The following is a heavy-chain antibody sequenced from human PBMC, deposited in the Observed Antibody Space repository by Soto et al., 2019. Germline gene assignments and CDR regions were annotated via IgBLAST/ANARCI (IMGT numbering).Heavy chain of an antibody. V-gene: IGHV1-18*01. D-gene: IGHD6-13*01. J-gene: IGHJ5*02. CDR2: ISAYNGNT. Sequence: ASVKVSCKASGYTFTSYGISWVRQAPGQGLEWMGWISAYNGNTNYAQKLQGRVTMTTDTPTSTAYMELRSLRSDDTAVYYCARASSHIAAPGSFDPWGQGTLVTVSS. CDR1: GYTFTSYG. CDR3: ARASSHIAAPGSFDP.